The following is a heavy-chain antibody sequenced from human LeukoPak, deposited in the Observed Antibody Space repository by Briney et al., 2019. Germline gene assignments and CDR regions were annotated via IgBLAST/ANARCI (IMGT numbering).Heavy chain of an antibody. CDR1: GFTFSNFA. J-gene: IGHJ4*02. CDR3: ARVLMVYAMDY. D-gene: IGHD2-8*01. V-gene: IGHV3-23*03. CDR2: VYAGGSAI. Sequence: GGSLRLSCAASGFTFSNFAMAWVRQAPGRGLAWVSGVYAGGSAINYPDSVKGRFTISRDNSKNSLYLQMNSLRAEDTAVYYCARVLMVYAMDYWGQGTLVTVSS.